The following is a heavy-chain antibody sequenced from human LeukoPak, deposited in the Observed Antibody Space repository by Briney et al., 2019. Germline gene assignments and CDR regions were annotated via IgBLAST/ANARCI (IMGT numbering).Heavy chain of an antibody. CDR3: AIPTTVTTISADTFDI. CDR1: GFTFSDYT. V-gene: IGHV3-21*01. J-gene: IGHJ3*02. Sequence: PGGSLRLSCAASGFTFSDYTMNWVRQAPGKGLEWVSSISSGGTYKYYADSVKGRFTISRDNAQNSLYLQMNSLRAEDSSVYYCAIPTTVTTISADTFDIWGQETMVTVSS. D-gene: IGHD4-17*01. CDR2: ISSGGTYK.